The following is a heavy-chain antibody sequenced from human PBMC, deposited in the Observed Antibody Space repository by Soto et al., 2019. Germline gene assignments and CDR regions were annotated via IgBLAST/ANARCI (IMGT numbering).Heavy chain of an antibody. V-gene: IGHV4-30-2*01. D-gene: IGHD3-3*01. CDR2: IYHSGST. CDR3: ATSRHYDFWSGYPNCFDP. J-gene: IGHJ5*02. CDR1: GGSISSGGYS. Sequence: SETLSLTCAVSGGSISSGGYSWSWIRQPPGKGLEWLGYIYHSGSTYYNPSLKSRVTISVDRSKNQFSLKLSSVTAADTAVYYGATSRHYDFWSGYPNCFDPWGQGTLVTVSS.